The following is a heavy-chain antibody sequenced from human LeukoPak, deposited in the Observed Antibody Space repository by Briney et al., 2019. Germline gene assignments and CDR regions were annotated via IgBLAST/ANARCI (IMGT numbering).Heavy chain of an antibody. CDR3: ARDGSGSYQFDY. V-gene: IGHV3-23*01. D-gene: IGHD1-26*01. Sequence: PGGSLRLSCAASGFTFSSYAMSWVRQAPGKGLEWVSAISGSGGSTYYADSVKGRFTISRDNAKNSLYLQMNSLRAEDTAVYYCARDGSGSYQFDYWGQGTLVTVSS. CDR1: GFTFSSYA. CDR2: ISGSGGST. J-gene: IGHJ4*02.